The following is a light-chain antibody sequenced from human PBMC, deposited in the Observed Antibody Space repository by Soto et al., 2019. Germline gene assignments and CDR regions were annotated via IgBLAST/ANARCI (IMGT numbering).Light chain of an antibody. CDR3: QQSDSSVT. V-gene: IGKV3-20*01. J-gene: IGKJ1*01. Sequence: EIVLTQSPGSLSLSPGERATLSCRASQSVSSTFFAWYQQRPGQAPRLLMYGASSRATGIPERFSGSGSGTYFTITISRLEPDDFAVYYCQQSDSSVTFGQGTKGEIK. CDR2: GAS. CDR1: QSVSSTF.